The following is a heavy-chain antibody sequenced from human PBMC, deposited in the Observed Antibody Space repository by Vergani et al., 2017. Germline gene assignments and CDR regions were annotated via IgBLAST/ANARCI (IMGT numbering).Heavy chain of an antibody. Sequence: EVQLLESGGGLVQPGGSLRLSCAASRFTFSSYAMSWVRQAPGKGLEWVSAISGSGGSTYYADSVKGRFTLSKDNSKNTLYLQMNRLRAEATAGYYCAKEKGGGYYGDYVGCFQNWGQGTLVTGSS. J-gene: IGHJ1*01. CDR1: RFTFSSYA. D-gene: IGHD4-17*01. V-gene: IGHV3-23*01. CDR2: ISGSGGST. CDR3: AKEKGGGYYGDYVGCFQN.